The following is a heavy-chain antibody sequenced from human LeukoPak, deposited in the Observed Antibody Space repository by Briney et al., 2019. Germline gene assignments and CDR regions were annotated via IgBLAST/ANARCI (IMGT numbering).Heavy chain of an antibody. V-gene: IGHV1-2*02. J-gene: IGHJ4*02. D-gene: IGHD5-18*01. Sequence: ASVKVSCKASGYTFTGYYMHWVRQAPGQGLEWMGWINPNSGGTNYAQKFQGRVTMTRDTSTSTVYMELSSLRSEDTAVYYCARDFGYSYGYGYFDYWGQGTLVSVSS. CDR3: ARDFGYSYGYGYFDY. CDR1: GYTFTGYY. CDR2: INPNSGGT.